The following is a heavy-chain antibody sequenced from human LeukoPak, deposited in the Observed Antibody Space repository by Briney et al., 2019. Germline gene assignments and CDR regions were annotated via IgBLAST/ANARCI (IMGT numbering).Heavy chain of an antibody. CDR2: IYHSGST. CDR1: GYSISSGYY. J-gene: IGHJ4*02. D-gene: IGHD5-12*01. Sequence: SETLSLTCSVSGYSISSGYYWGWIRQPPGKGLEWIGSIYHSGSTYYNPSLKSRVTISVDTSKNQFSLKLRSVTAADTAVYYCAKISGYDFQFDYWGQGTLVTVSS. V-gene: IGHV4-38-2*02. CDR3: AKISGYDFQFDY.